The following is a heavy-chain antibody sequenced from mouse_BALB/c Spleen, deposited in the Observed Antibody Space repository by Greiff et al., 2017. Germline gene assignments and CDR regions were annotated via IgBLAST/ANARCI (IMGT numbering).Heavy chain of an antibody. CDR2: IRLKSNNYAT. Sequence: DVMLVESGGGLVQPGGSMKLSCVASGFTFSNYWMNWVRQSPEKGLEWVAEIRLKSNNYATHYAESVKGRFTISRDDSKSSVYLQMNNLRAEDTGIYYCMGRNYGNYWGQGTTLTVSS. V-gene: IGHV6-6*02. CDR3: MGRNYGNY. J-gene: IGHJ2*01. D-gene: IGHD2-1*01. CDR1: GFTFSNYW.